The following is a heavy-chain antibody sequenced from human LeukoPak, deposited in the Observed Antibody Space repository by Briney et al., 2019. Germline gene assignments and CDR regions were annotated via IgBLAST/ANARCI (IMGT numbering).Heavy chain of an antibody. CDR3: TTEPLGYCSSTTCYDYFDY. CDR1: GFTFSNAW. V-gene: IGHV3-15*01. CDR2: LQSKTDGGTT. J-gene: IGHJ4*02. Sequence: GGSLRLSCAASGFTFSNAWMSWVRQAPGKGREWVGRLQSKTDGGTTDYAAPVKGRFTISRDDSKATLYLQMNSLKSEDTAVYYCTTEPLGYCSSTTCYDYFDYWGQGTLVTVSS. D-gene: IGHD2-2*01.